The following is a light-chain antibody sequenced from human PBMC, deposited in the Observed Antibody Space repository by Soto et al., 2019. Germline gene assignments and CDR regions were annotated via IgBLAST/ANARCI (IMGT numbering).Light chain of an antibody. V-gene: IGKV3-15*01. Sequence: EIVMTQSPGTLSVSPGERATLFCRASQSVSNKLAWYQQKPGQAPRLIIYGTSTRATGIPARFSGSGSGTDFTLTISSLQSEDFAIYYCQQYNKWPQFGG. CDR3: QQYNKWPQ. J-gene: IGKJ4*02. CDR2: GTS. CDR1: QSVSNK.